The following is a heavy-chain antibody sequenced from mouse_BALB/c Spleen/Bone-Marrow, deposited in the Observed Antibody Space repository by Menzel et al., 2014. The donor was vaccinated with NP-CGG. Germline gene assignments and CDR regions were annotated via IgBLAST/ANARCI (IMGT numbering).Heavy chain of an antibody. D-gene: IGHD2-4*01. Sequence: LVKTGPSVRISCKASGYSLTGYYTHWVKQSHGKSLEWSGYISCYNGATSYNQKFKGTATFTVDTSSSTAYMQFNSLTSEDSAVYYCARKRDYDYTMGYWGQATSVTFSS. CDR1: GYSLTGYY. V-gene: IGHV1S34*01. CDR3: ARKRDYDYTMGY. J-gene: IGHJ4*01. CDR2: ISCYNGAT.